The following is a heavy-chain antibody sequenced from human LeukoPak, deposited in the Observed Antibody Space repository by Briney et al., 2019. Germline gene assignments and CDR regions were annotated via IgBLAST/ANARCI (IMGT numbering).Heavy chain of an antibody. D-gene: IGHD2-2*01. V-gene: IGHV4-34*01. Sequence: SETLSLTCAVYGGSFSGYYWSWIRQPQGKGLNWFEELNLSGSTNYNPSLKSRVTISVDTSKNQFSLKLSSVTAADTAVYYCARPKRYCSSTSCYGGYYFDYWGQGTLVTVSS. CDR1: GGSFSGYY. CDR3: ARPKRYCSSTSCYGGYYFDY. J-gene: IGHJ4*02. CDR2: LNLSGST.